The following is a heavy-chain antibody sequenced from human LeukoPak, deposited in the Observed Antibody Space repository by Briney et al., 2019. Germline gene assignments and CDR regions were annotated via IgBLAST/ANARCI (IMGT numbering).Heavy chain of an antibody. CDR1: GYTFTGYH. CDR2: INPNSGGT. CDR3: ARDKGAAGTPTNWFAP. V-gene: IGHV1-2*02. Sequence: ASVKVSCKASGYTFTGYHMHWVRLAPGQGLEWMGWINPNSGGTNYAQKFQGRVTMTRDTSISTAYMELSSLRSDDTAVYYCARDKGAAGTPTNWFAPWGQGTLVTVSS. J-gene: IGHJ5*02. D-gene: IGHD6-13*01.